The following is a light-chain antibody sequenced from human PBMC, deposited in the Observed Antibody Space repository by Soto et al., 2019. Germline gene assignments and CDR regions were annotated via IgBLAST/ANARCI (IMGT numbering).Light chain of an antibody. Sequence: SYVLTQPPSVSVAPGQTARITCGGDDIATKSVHWYQQKAGQAPVLVVYDDSDRPSGIPERFSGSNSGTTATLTISRVEAGDEADYYCQVWDSSSDHLYVFGPGTKLTVL. CDR1: DIATKS. J-gene: IGLJ1*01. CDR3: QVWDSSSDHLYV. V-gene: IGLV3-21*02. CDR2: DDS.